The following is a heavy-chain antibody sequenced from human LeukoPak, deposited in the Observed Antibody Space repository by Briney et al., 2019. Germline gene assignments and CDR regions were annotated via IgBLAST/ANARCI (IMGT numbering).Heavy chain of an antibody. CDR3: ARLGVPAATRPYFDY. CDR2: IYYSGST. J-gene: IGHJ4*02. CDR1: GGSISSSSYY. Sequence: SETLSLTCTVSGGSISSSSYYRGWIRQPPGKGLEWIGSIYYSGSTYYNPSLKSRVTISVDTSKNQFSLKLSSVTAADTAVYYCARLGVPAATRPYFDYWGQGTLVTVSS. D-gene: IGHD2-2*01. V-gene: IGHV4-39*01.